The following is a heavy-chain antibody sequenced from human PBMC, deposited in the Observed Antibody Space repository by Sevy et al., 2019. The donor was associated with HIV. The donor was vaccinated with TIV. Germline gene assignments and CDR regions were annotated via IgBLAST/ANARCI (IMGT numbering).Heavy chain of an antibody. CDR3: ARDRGSSPVTMNDY. CDR2: ISAYNGNT. CDR1: GYTFTSYG. J-gene: IGHJ4*02. V-gene: IGHV1-18*04. D-gene: IGHD4-17*01. Sequence: AAVKVSCKASGYTFTSYGISWVRQAPGQGLEWMGWISAYNGNTNYAQKLQGRVTMTTDTSTSTAYMELRSLRSDDTAVYYCARDRGSSPVTMNDYWGQGTLVTVSS.